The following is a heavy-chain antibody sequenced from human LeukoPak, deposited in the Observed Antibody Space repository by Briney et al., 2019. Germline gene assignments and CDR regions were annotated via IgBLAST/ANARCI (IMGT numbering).Heavy chain of an antibody. V-gene: IGHV3-30*02. Sequence: GGSLRLSCVGSGFSFSNSGMHWVRQAPGKGLEWVAFMPYDGGDKYYADSVKGRLTISRDNSKNTLYLQMNSLRAEDTAVYYCAKDRRLSGWYFDTWGQGTLVTASS. J-gene: IGHJ4*02. CDR1: GFSFSNSG. CDR3: AKDRRLSGWYFDT. CDR2: MPYDGGDK. D-gene: IGHD6-19*01.